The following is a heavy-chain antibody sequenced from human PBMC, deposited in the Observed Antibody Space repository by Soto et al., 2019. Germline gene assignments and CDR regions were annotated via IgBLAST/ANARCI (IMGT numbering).Heavy chain of an antibody. CDR1: GFTFSSYS. Sequence: PGVSLRLSFAASGFTFSSYSMSWVRQAPGKGLEWVSAISGSGVSTYYADSVKGRFTISRDNSKNTLYLQMNSLRAEDTAVYYCAKSPGMYYYDSSGYYHYDYWGQGTLVTVSS. J-gene: IGHJ4*02. CDR2: ISGSGVST. CDR3: AKSPGMYYYDSSGYYHYDY. V-gene: IGHV3-23*01. D-gene: IGHD3-22*01.